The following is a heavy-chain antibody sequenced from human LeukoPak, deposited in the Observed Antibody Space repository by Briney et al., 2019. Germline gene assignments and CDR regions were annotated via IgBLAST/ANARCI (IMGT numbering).Heavy chain of an antibody. D-gene: IGHD2-2*01. Sequence: GGSLRLSCAASGFTFSSYSMNWVRQAPGKGLEWVSKISSSSSTIYYADSVKGRFTISRDNAKNSLYLQMNSLRAEDTAVYYCARDLIVGVPSAMMNYFDYWGQGTLVTVSS. V-gene: IGHV3-48*01. CDR2: ISSSSSTI. J-gene: IGHJ4*02. CDR3: ARDLIVGVPSAMMNYFDY. CDR1: GFTFSSYS.